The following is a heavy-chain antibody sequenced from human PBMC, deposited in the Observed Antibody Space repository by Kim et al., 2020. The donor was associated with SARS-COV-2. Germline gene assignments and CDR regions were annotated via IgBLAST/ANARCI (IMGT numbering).Heavy chain of an antibody. CDR2: INWNGGST. CDR3: ARAGSGLYSSSPYGMDV. CDR1: GFTFDDYG. D-gene: IGHD6-6*01. J-gene: IGHJ6*02. V-gene: IGHV3-20*01. Sequence: GGSLRLSCAASGFTFDDYGMSWVRQAPGKGLEWVSGINWNGGSTGYADSVKGRFTISRDNAKNSLYLQMNSLRAEDTALYHCARAGSGLYSSSPYGMDVWGQGTTVTVSS.